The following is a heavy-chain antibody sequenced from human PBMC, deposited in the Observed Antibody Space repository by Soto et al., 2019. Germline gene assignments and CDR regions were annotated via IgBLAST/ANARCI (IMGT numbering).Heavy chain of an antibody. Sequence: EVQLVESGGGLIQPGGSLRLSCAASGFAVSSKYMTWVRQAPGKGLEWVSVIYGGGTTYYADSVKGRFTISRDTSKNTLYLLMNSLRADDTAVYYCVQTTGWPGFDFWGQGTLVTVSS. J-gene: IGHJ4*02. CDR2: IYGGGTT. D-gene: IGHD6-19*01. CDR1: GFAVSSKY. CDR3: VQTTGWPGFDF. V-gene: IGHV3-53*01.